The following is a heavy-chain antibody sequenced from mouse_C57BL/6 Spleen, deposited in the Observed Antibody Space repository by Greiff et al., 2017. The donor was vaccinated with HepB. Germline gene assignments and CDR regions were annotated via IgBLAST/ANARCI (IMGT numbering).Heavy chain of an antibody. D-gene: IGHD2-4*01. J-gene: IGHJ2*01. V-gene: IGHV1-81*01. CDR2: IYPRSGNT. Sequence: QVQLKESGAELARPGASVKLSCKASGYTFTSYGISWVKQRTGQGLEWIGEIYPRSGNTYYNEKFKGKATLTADKSSSTAYMELRSLTSEDSAVYFCARFDYDGALDYWGQGTTLTVSS. CDR3: ARFDYDGALDY. CDR1: GYTFTSYG.